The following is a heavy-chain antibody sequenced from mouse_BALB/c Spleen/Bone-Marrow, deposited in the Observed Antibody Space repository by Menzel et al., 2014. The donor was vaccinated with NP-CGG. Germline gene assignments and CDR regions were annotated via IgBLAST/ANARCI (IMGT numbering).Heavy chain of an antibody. Sequence: VQGVESGPGLVAPSQSLSITCTVSGFSLTNYGISWVRQPPGKGLEWLGVIWGDGSTNYHSGLISRLSISKDNSKGQVLLKLNSLQTDDTATYYCRGGPWFAYWGQGTLVTVSA. CDR2: IWGDGST. D-gene: IGHD3-3*01. V-gene: IGHV2-3*01. CDR3: RGGPWFAY. J-gene: IGHJ3*01. CDR1: GFSLTNYG.